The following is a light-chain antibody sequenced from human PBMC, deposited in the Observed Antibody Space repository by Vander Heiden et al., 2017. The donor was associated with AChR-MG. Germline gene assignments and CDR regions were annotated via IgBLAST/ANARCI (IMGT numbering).Light chain of an antibody. CDR2: YDS. V-gene: IGLV3-21*04. J-gene: IGLJ2*01. Sequence: SYVLTPLPSGSVAPGKTARITCGGNNIGSKSVHWYQQKPGQAPVLVIYYDSDRPSGIPERFSGSNSGNTATLTISRVEAGDEADYYCQVWDSSSDLYVVFGGGTKLTVL. CDR3: QVWDSSSDLYVV. CDR1: NIGSKS.